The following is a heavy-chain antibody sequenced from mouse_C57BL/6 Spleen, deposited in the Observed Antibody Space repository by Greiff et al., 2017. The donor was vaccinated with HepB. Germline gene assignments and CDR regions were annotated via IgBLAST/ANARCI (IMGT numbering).Heavy chain of an antibody. V-gene: IGHV1-15*01. CDR3: TRFGVWSKEV. D-gene: IGHD2-10*02. CDR1: GYTFTDYE. CDR2: IDPETGGT. Sequence: VQLQQSGAELVRPGASVTLSCKASGYTFTDYEMHWVKQTPVHGLEWIGAIDPETGGTAYNQKFKGKAILTADKSSSTAYMELRSLTSEDSAVYYCTRFGVWSKEVWGQGTTLTVSS. J-gene: IGHJ2*01.